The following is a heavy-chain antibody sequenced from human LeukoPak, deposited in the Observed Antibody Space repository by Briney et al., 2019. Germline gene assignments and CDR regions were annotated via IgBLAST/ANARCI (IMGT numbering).Heavy chain of an antibody. CDR2: INSSSGTI. D-gene: IGHD6-19*01. J-gene: IGHJ6*03. CDR1: GFKLIGYS. V-gene: IGHV3-48*01. CDR3: ARDHRVFSGWSATYYYYYYMDV. Sequence: GGSLRLSCAASGFKLIGYSMNWVRQAPGKGLEWVSYINSSSGTIIYADSVKGRFTISRDNPKNTLYLEMSSLRAEDTAVYYCARDHRVFSGWSATYYYYYYMDVWGKGTTVTVSS.